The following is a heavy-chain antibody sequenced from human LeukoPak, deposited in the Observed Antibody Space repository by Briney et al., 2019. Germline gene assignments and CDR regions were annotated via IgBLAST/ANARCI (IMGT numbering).Heavy chain of an antibody. CDR1: GFTFSSYG. CDR3: AKGVLYSSGWYFDY. Sequence: PGRSLRLSCAASGFTFSSYGMHWVRQAPGKGLEWVAVISYDGSNKYYADSVKGRLTISRDNSKNTLYLQMNSLRAEDTAVYYCAKGVLYSSGWYFDYWGQGTLVTVSS. J-gene: IGHJ4*02. CDR2: ISYDGSNK. D-gene: IGHD6-19*01. V-gene: IGHV3-30*18.